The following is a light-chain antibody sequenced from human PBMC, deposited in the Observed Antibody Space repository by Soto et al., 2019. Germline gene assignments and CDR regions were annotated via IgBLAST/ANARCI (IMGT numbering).Light chain of an antibody. CDR1: SSDVGYYNY. CDR2: GVS. Sequence: QSALTQPPSASGSPGQSVTISCTGTSSDVGYYNYVSWYQQHPGKAPKLMIYGVSKRPSGVPDRFSGSKSGNTASLTVSGLQAEDDADYYCSTYAGSNTVVFGGGTKITVL. V-gene: IGLV2-8*01. CDR3: STYAGSNTVV. J-gene: IGLJ2*01.